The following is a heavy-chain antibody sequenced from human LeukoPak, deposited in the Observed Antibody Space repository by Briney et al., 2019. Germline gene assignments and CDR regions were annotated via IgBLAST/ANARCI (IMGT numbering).Heavy chain of an antibody. V-gene: IGHV1-46*01. CDR1: GYTFTSYY. CDR2: INPSGGST. J-gene: IGHJ5*02. Sequence: ASVKVSCKASGYTFTSYYMHWVRQAPGRGLEWMGIINPSGGSTSYAQKFQGRVTMTRDMSTSTVYMELSSLRSEDTAVYYCARDAHLTSYYDFWSGYYNWFDPWGQGTLVTVSS. D-gene: IGHD3-3*01. CDR3: ARDAHLTSYYDFWSGYYNWFDP.